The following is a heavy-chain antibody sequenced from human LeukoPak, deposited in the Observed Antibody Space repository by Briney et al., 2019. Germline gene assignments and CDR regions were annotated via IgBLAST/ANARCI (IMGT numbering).Heavy chain of an antibody. CDR2: ITSSSTTM. J-gene: IGHJ4*02. V-gene: IGHV3-48*04. CDR1: GFTFSAYS. CDR3: AMSFDY. Sequence: GGSLRLSCAASGFTFSAYSMNWVRQAPGKGLEWVSSITSSSTTMYYADSVKGRFTISRDNAKNSLYLQMNSLRSEDTAVYYCAMSFDYWGQGTLVTVSP.